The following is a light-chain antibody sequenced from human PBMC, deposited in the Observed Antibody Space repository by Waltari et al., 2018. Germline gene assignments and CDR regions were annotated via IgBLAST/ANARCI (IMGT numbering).Light chain of an antibody. CDR3: AVWDESLNGVV. Sequence: QSMLTQPPSASGAPGPRVPISCSGSSSNIGSFPAHWYQHHPGTAPKLLMYNNNQRPSGVPVRISGSASGTSASLAISGLQSEDEGDYYCAVWDESLNGVVFGGGTKVTVL. CDR1: SSNIGSFP. V-gene: IGLV1-44*01. J-gene: IGLJ3*02. CDR2: NNN.